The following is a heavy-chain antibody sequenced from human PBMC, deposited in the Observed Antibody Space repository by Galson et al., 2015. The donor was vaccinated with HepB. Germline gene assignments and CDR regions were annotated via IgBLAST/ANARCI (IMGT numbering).Heavy chain of an antibody. CDR1: GFTFSSYT. D-gene: IGHD5-18*01. CDR3: AREDAPSWIQLWLFPFDY. Sequence: SLRLSCAASGFTFSSYTMHWVRQAPGKGLEWVAVISSDGGNKYYADSVKGRITTSRDNSKNPLYLQMNSLRAEDTAVYYCAREDAPSWIQLWLFPFDYWGQRTLVTVSS. CDR2: ISSDGGNK. V-gene: IGHV3-30*04. J-gene: IGHJ4*02.